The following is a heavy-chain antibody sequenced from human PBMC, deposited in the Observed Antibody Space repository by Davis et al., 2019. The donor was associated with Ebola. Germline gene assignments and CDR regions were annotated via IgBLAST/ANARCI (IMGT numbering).Heavy chain of an antibody. CDR2: IKSKTDGGTT. V-gene: IGHV3-15*07. J-gene: IGHJ4*02. D-gene: IGHD3-22*01. Sequence: GGSLRLSCAASGFTFSSYSMNWVRQAPGKGLEWVGRIKSKTDGGTTDYAAPVKGRFTISRDDSKNTLYLQMNSLKTEDTAVYYCTTDTGIVVVDRGLGFWGQGTLVTVSS. CDR3: TTDTGIVVVDRGLGF. CDR1: GFTFSSYS.